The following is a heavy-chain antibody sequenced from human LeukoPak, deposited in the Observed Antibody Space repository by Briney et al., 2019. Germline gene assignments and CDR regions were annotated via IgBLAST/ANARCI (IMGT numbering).Heavy chain of an antibody. CDR2: INHSGST. Sequence: PSETLSLTCAVYGGSFSGYYWSWIRQPPGKGLEWIGEINHSGSTNYNPSLKSRVTISVDTSKNQFSLKLSSVTAADTAVYYCASGVLDILTGQPGDFDYWGQGTLVTVSS. V-gene: IGHV4-34*01. D-gene: IGHD3-9*01. J-gene: IGHJ4*02. CDR3: ASGVLDILTGQPGDFDY. CDR1: GGSFSGYY.